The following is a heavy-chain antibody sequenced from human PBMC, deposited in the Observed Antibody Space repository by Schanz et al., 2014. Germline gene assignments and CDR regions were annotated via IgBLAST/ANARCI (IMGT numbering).Heavy chain of an antibody. CDR2: VSSSSSYT. CDR1: GFTFSDYY. CDR3: ARDLPRTFLFDY. V-gene: IGHV3-11*06. Sequence: QVQLVESGGGLVKPGGSLRLSCAASGFTFSDYYMSWIRQAPGKGLEWVSYVSSSSSYTHYADSVKGRFTISRDNAKRSLFLQMNSLRVEDTAVYYCARDLPRTFLFDYWGQGTLVTVSS. J-gene: IGHJ4*02.